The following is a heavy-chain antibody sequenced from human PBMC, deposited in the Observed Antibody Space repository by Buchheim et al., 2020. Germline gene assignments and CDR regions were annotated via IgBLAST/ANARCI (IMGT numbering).Heavy chain of an antibody. V-gene: IGHV3-21*01. CDR2: ISSSSSYI. Sequence: EVQLVESGGGLVKPGGSLRLSCAASGFTFSSYSMNWVRQAPGKGLEWVSSISSSSSYIYYADSVKGRFTISRDNAKNSMYLQMNSLRAEDTAVYYCARTSEYSSSSGYYYYGMDVWGQGTT. D-gene: IGHD6-6*01. CDR3: ARTSEYSSSSGYYYYGMDV. J-gene: IGHJ6*02. CDR1: GFTFSSYS.